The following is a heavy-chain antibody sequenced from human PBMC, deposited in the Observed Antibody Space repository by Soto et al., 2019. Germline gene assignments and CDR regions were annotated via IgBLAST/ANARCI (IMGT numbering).Heavy chain of an antibody. J-gene: IGHJ3*02. V-gene: IGHV4-30-2*05. CDR2: IYHSGST. CDR3: ARTTGYFDWSFGAFDI. CDR1: GGSISSGGYS. Sequence: SETLSLTCTVSGGSISSGGYSWSWIRQPPGKGLEWIGYIYHSGSTYYNPSLKSRVTISVDTSKNQFSLKLSSVTAADTAVYYCARTTGYFDWSFGAFDIWGQGTMVTVSS. D-gene: IGHD3-9*01.